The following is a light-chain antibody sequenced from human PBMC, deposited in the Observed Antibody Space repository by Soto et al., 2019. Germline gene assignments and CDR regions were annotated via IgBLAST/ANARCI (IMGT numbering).Light chain of an antibody. CDR2: ATY. CDR3: QQYGISPQT. J-gene: IGKJ5*01. CDR1: QSITSTY. V-gene: IGKV3-20*01. Sequence: VLTQSPDTLSLSPVERATLSCRASQSITSTYLAWYQQRPGQSPRLLIYATYSRATGIPDRFSGSGSVTDFTLTIRRLEPEDFAVYYCQQYGISPQTFGQGTRLEIK.